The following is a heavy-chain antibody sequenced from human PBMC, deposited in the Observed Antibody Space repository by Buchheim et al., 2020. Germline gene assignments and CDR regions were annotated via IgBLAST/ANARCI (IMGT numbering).Heavy chain of an antibody. CDR3: AKERVVLMVYARGGMDV. D-gene: IGHD2-8*01. J-gene: IGHJ6*02. CDR1: GFTFSSYA. V-gene: IGHV3-23*01. CDR2: ISGSGGST. Sequence: EVQLLESGGGLVQPGGSLRLSCAASGFTFSSYAMSWVRQAPGKGLEWVSAISGSGGSTYYADSVKGRFTITRDNSKNTLYLQMSRLRAEDTAVYYGAKERVVLMVYARGGMDVWGQGTT.